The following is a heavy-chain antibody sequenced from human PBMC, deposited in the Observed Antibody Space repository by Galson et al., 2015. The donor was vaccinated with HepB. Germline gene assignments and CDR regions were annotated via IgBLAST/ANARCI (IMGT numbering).Heavy chain of an antibody. J-gene: IGHJ6*03. D-gene: IGHD2-2*01. CDR1: GGSISSGGYY. V-gene: IGHV4-31*03. CDR2: IYYSGST. CDR3: ARDRISTSRLGEYYMDV. Sequence: TLSLTCTVSGGSISSGGYYWSWIRQHPGKGLEWIGYIYYSGSTYYNPSLKSRVTISVDTSKNQFSLKLSSVTAADTAVYYCARDRISTSRLGEYYMDVWGKGTTVTVSS.